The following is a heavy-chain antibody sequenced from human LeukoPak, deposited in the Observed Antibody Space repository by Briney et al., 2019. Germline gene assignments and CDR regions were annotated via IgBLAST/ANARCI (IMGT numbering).Heavy chain of an antibody. CDR3: ARDLSITMVRGVISLGY. J-gene: IGHJ4*02. V-gene: IGHV1-2*02. Sequence: ASVKVSCKASGYTFTGYYMHWVRHAPGQGLEWMGWINPNSCGTNYAQKFQVRVTITMDTSISTAYMELSRLRSDDTAVYYCARDLSITMVRGVISLGYWGQGTLVTVSS. CDR1: GYTFTGYY. D-gene: IGHD3-10*01. CDR2: INPNSCGT.